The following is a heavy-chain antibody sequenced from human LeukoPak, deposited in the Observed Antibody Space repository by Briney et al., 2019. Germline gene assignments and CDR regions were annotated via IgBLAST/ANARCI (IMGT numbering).Heavy chain of an antibody. D-gene: IGHD3-16*01. J-gene: IGHJ6*02. CDR1: GFTFSSYS. V-gene: IGHV3-21*01. Sequence: GGSLSLPCAASGFTFSSYSMNWVRQAPGKGLEWVSSISSSSSYIYYADSVKGRFTISRDNAKNSLYLQMNSLRAEDTAVYYCAALRRGKYGMDVWGQGTTVTVSS. CDR3: AALRRGKYGMDV. CDR2: ISSSSSYI.